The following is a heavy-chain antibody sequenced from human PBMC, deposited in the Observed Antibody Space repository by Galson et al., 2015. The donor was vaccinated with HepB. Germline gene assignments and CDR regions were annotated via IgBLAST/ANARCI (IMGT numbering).Heavy chain of an antibody. J-gene: IGHJ6*02. Sequence: LRLSCAASGFTFSSYAMSWVRQAPGKGLEWVSAISGSGGSTYYADSVKGRFTISRDNSKNTLYLQMNSLRAEDTAVYYCAKSRQQLDPYYYYYGMDVWGQGTTVTVSS. CDR2: ISGSGGST. V-gene: IGHV3-23*01. CDR1: GFTFSSYA. CDR3: AKSRQQLDPYYYYYGMDV. D-gene: IGHD6-13*01.